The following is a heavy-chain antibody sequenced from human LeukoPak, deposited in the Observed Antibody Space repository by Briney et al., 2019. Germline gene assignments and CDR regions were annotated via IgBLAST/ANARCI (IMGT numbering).Heavy chain of an antibody. CDR1: GGSFSGYY. Sequence: SETLSLTCAVYGGSFSGYYWSWIRQPPGKGLEWIVEINHSGRTNYNPPLKSRVTISVDTSKNQFSLKLSSVTAADTAVYYCARDGYFDYWGQGTLVTVSS. J-gene: IGHJ4*02. V-gene: IGHV4-34*01. CDR3: ARDGYFDY. CDR2: INHSGRT.